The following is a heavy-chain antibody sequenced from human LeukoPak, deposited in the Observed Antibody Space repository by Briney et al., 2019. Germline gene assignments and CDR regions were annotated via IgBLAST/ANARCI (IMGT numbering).Heavy chain of an antibody. CDR3: ARHQSYGSGTYYAPFDN. CDR2: IYYSGST. CDR1: GGSVCISSYY. J-gene: IGHJ4*02. V-gene: IGHV4-39*01. D-gene: IGHD3-10*01. Sequence: KPSETLSLTCTVSGGSVCISSYYWGWIRQPPMKGLEWIGSIYYSGSTEYNLSLKSRVTISVDTSRNQFSLKLSSVTAADTAVYYCARHQSYGSGTYYAPFDNWGQGILVTVSS.